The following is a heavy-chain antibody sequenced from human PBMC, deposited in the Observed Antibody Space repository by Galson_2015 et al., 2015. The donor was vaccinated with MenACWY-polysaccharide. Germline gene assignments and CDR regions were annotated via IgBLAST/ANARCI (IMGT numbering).Heavy chain of an antibody. CDR1: GLTFSDYA. D-gene: IGHD2-8*01. CDR2: ISYDGDNK. Sequence: LRLSCAASGLTFSDYAIHWVRQAPGKGLEWVAVISYDGDNKYYADSVKARLTVSRDDFNNTVYLQMNSLRAEDTAVYFCAKDRPLRGLTKYYYGMDVWGQGTTVTVSS. J-gene: IGHJ6*02. V-gene: IGHV3-30*18. CDR3: AKDRPLRGLTKYYYGMDV.